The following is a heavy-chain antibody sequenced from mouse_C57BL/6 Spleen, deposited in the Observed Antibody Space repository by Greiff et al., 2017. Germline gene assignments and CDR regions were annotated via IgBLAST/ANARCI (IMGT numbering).Heavy chain of an antibody. CDR3: ARGGYYGSTDV. J-gene: IGHJ1*03. V-gene: IGHV1-52*01. CDR1: GYTFTSYW. Sequence: VQLQQPGAELVRPGSSVKLSCKASGYTFTSYWMHWVKQRPIQGLEWIGNIDPSDSDTHYNQKFKDKATLTVDKSSSTAYMQLSSLTSEDSAVYYCARGGYYGSTDVWGTGTTVTVSS. D-gene: IGHD1-1*01. CDR2: IDPSDSDT.